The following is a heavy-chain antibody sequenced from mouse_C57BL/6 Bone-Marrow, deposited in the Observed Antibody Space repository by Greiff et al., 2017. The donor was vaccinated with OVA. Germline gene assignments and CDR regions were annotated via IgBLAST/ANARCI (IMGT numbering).Heavy chain of an antibody. CDR1: GYTFTSYW. D-gene: IGHD1-1*01. J-gene: IGHJ3*01. CDR2: IHPNSGST. V-gene: IGHV1-64*01. Sequence: QVQLQQPGAELVKPGASVKLSCKASGYTFTSYWMHWVKQRPGQGLEWIGMIHPNSGSTNYNEKFKSKATLTVDKSSSTAYMHLSSLTSEDSAVYYCARWGYYGSSQAWFAYWGQGTLVTVSA. CDR3: ARWGYYGSSQAWFAY.